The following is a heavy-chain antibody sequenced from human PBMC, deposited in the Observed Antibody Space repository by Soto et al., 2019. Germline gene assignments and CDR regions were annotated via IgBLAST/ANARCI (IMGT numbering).Heavy chain of an antibody. Sequence: QVQLVESGGGVVQPGRSLRLSCAASGFTFSSYAMHWVRQAPGKGLEWVAVISYDGSNKYYADSVKGRFTISRDNSKNTLYLQMNSLRAEDTAVYYCARDRWDSGYRAASSYYYYDMDVWGQGTTVTVSS. CDR3: ARDRWDSGYRAASSYYYYDMDV. CDR1: GFTFSSYA. J-gene: IGHJ6*02. D-gene: IGHD5-12*01. V-gene: IGHV3-30-3*01. CDR2: ISYDGSNK.